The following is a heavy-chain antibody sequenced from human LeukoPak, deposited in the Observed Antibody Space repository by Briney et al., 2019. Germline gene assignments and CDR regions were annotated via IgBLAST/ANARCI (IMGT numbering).Heavy chain of an antibody. CDR2: IYYSGST. Sequence: PSETLSLTCTVSGGSISSYYWSWIRQPPGKGLEWIGYIYYSGSTNYNPSLKNRVTISVDTSKNQFSLKLSSVTAADTAVYYCARWSVAGTAFDYWGQGTLVTVSS. D-gene: IGHD6-19*01. V-gene: IGHV4-59*01. CDR1: GGSISSYY. CDR3: ARWSVAGTAFDY. J-gene: IGHJ4*02.